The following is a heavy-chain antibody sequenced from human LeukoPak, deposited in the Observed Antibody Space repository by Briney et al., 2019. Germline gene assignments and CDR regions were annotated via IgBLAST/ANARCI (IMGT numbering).Heavy chain of an antibody. V-gene: IGHV3-23*01. Sequence: GGSLRLSCAASGLTFSSYAMSWVRQAPGKGLEWVSVISGSGDSAYYADSVKGRFTISRDNSKNTLYLQMNSLRAEDTAVYYCARDLGPMTTVTFDYWGQGTLVTVSS. CDR1: GLTFSSYA. CDR2: ISGSGDSA. D-gene: IGHD4-11*01. CDR3: ARDLGPMTTVTFDY. J-gene: IGHJ4*02.